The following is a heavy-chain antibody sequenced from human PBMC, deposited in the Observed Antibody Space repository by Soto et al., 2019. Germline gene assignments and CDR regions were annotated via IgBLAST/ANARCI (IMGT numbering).Heavy chain of an antibody. D-gene: IGHD3-3*01. Sequence: QVQLGESGGGVVQPGRSLRLSCAASGFTFSRHTMHWVRQAPGKGLEWVAAISDDGSNTYYADSVKGRFTISRDNSKNTLYLQMNSLSSADTAVHHSAREVYYDFWSRFNTQAYYFDDWGQGTLVTVSS. CDR3: AREVYYDFWSRFNTQAYYFDD. CDR1: GFTFSRHT. J-gene: IGHJ4*02. CDR2: ISDDGSNT. V-gene: IGHV3-30-3*01.